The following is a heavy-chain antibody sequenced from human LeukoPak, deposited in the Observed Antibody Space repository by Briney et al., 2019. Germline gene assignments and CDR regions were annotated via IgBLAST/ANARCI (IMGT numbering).Heavy chain of an antibody. CDR2: ISSSSSYI. CDR3: ARDEIAVAGTHYYYYGMDV. Sequence: GGSLRLSCAASGFTFSSYSMNWVRQAPGKGLEWVSSISSSSSYIYYADSVKGRFTISRDNAKNSPYLQMNSLRAEDTAVYYCARDEIAVAGTHYYYYGMDVWGKGTTVTVSS. V-gene: IGHV3-21*01. J-gene: IGHJ6*04. D-gene: IGHD6-19*01. CDR1: GFTFSSYS.